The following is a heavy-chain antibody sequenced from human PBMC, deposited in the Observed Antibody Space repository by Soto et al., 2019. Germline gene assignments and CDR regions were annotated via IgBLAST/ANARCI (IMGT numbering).Heavy chain of an antibody. CDR1: GVTFSSYA. J-gene: IGHJ4*02. D-gene: IGHD4-17*01. CDR3: AGGPLAVTTVGAAWGY. CDR2: ISYDGSNK. Sequence: QVQLVESGGGVVQPGRSLRLSCAASGVTFSSYAMHWVRQAPGKGLEWVAVISYDGSNKYYADSVKGRFTISRDNSKNALSLQMNSLRAEDTAVYSCAGGPLAVTTVGAAWGYWGQGTLVTVSS. V-gene: IGHV3-30-3*01.